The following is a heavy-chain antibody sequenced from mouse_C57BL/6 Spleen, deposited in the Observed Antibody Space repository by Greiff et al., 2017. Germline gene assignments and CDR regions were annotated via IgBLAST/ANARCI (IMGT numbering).Heavy chain of an antibody. CDR3: ARQGYYGTGAY. Sequence: EVQRVESGGGLVKPGGSLKLSCAASGFTFSSYTMSWVRQTSEKRLEWVATISGGGGNTYYPDSVKGRFTISRDNAKNTLYLQMSSLRSEDTALYYCARQGYYGTGAYWGQGTLVTVSA. V-gene: IGHV5-9*01. CDR1: GFTFSSYT. CDR2: ISGGGGNT. D-gene: IGHD1-1*01. J-gene: IGHJ3*01.